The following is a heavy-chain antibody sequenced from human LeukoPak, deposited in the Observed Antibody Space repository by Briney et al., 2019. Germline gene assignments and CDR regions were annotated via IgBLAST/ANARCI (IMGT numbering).Heavy chain of an antibody. V-gene: IGHV4-30-4*07. CDR3: ARAHPSDYYYYYYMDV. CDR1: GGSISSGGYS. CDR2: IYYSGST. Sequence: KPSETLSLTCAVSGGSISSGGYSWSWIRQPPGKGLEWIGYIYYSGSTYYNPSLKSRVTISVDTSKNQFSLKLSSVTAADTAVYYCARAHPSDYYYYYYMDVWGKGTTVTASS. J-gene: IGHJ6*03.